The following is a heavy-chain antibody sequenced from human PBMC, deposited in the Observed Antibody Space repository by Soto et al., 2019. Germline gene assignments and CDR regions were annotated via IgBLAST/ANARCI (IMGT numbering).Heavy chain of an antibody. V-gene: IGHV3-21*01. Sequence: EVQLVESGGGLVKPGGSLRLSCAASGFTFSSYSMNWVRQAPGKGLEWVSSISSSSSYIYYADSVKGRFTISRDNAKNSLYLQMNGLRAEDTAVYYCARVPSSSWFSPVDYWGQGTLVTVSS. CDR3: ARVPSSSWFSPVDY. CDR1: GFTFSSYS. D-gene: IGHD6-13*01. J-gene: IGHJ4*02. CDR2: ISSSSSYI.